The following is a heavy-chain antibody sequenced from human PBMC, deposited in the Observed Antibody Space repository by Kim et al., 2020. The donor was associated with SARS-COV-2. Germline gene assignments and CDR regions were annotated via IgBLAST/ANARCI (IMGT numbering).Heavy chain of an antibody. Sequence: SVKVSCKASGFTFTSSAMQWVRQARGQRLEWIGWIVVGSGNTNYAQKFQERVTITRDMSTSTAYMELSSLRSEDTAVYYCAAGPYCSSTSCYTGAYYYYYMDVWGKGTTVTVSS. V-gene: IGHV1-58*02. CDR3: AAGPYCSSTSCYTGAYYYYYMDV. J-gene: IGHJ6*03. D-gene: IGHD2-2*02. CDR1: GFTFTSSA. CDR2: IVVGSGNT.